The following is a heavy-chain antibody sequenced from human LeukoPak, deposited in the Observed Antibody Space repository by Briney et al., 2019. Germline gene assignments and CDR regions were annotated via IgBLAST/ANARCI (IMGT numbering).Heavy chain of an antibody. Sequence: GGSLRLSCAASGFTFSGYWIHWVRQAPGKGLVWVSHINSDGSSATYADSVKGRLTISRDNAKNTVYLQMNSLRAEDTAVYYCARGGVGCFDYWGQGALVTVSS. D-gene: IGHD6-19*01. CDR3: ARGGVGCFDY. J-gene: IGHJ4*02. CDR2: INSDGSSA. CDR1: GFTFSGYW. V-gene: IGHV3-74*01.